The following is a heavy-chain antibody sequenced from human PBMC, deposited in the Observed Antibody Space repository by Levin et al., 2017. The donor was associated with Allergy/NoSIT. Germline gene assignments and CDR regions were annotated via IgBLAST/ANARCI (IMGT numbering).Heavy chain of an antibody. CDR1: GFTFTNYG. CDR2: ISYDGSNK. D-gene: IGHD3-22*01. Sequence: GESLKISCAASGFTFTNYGMHWVRQAPGKGLEWVAVISYDGSNKYYADSVKGRFTISRDKSKNTLYLQMNSLRAEDTAVYYCVKAGHYYDNSGYDNWGQGTLVTVSS. V-gene: IGHV3-30*18. CDR3: VKAGHYYDNSGYDN. J-gene: IGHJ4*02.